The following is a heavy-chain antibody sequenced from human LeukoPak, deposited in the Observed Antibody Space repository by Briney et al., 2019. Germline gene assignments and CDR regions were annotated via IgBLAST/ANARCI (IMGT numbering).Heavy chain of an antibody. Sequence: SETLSLTCNVSDASISSYYWSWIRQPPGKGLEWIGHIYSSGSTDYNPSLKGRVTISVDTSRNQLSLDLSSVTAADTAVYYCSRLDGYNYFFDHWGPGTLATVSS. D-gene: IGHD5-24*01. CDR2: IYSSGST. CDR3: SRLDGYNYFFDH. J-gene: IGHJ4*02. CDR1: DASISSYY. V-gene: IGHV4-59*08.